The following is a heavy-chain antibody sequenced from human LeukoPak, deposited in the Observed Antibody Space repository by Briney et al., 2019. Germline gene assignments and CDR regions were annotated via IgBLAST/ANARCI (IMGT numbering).Heavy chain of an antibody. V-gene: IGHV1-69*05. CDR2: IIPIFGTA. D-gene: IGHD2-2*02. J-gene: IGHJ4*02. Sequence: LRASVKVSCKASGGTFSSYAISWVRQAPGQGLEWMGGIIPIFGTANYAQKFQGRVTMTRDTSISTAYMELSRLRSDDTAVYYCARGLMALYYQLPYEGDYWGQGTLVTVSS. CDR1: GGTFSSYA. CDR3: ARGLMALYYQLPYEGDY.